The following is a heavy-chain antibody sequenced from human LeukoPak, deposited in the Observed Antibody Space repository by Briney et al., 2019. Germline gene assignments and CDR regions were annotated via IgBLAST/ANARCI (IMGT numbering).Heavy chain of an antibody. Sequence: SSVTVSRKASVCTFSSYAISWVRQAPGQGLEWMGGIIPIFGTANYAQKFQGRVTITADESTSTAYMELSSLRSEDTAVYYCARGVGRYFDCLPLCYWGQRTLVTVSS. D-gene: IGHD3-9*01. J-gene: IGHJ4*02. V-gene: IGHV1-69*13. CDR1: VCTFSSYA. CDR2: IIPIFGTA. CDR3: ARGVGRYFDCLPLCY.